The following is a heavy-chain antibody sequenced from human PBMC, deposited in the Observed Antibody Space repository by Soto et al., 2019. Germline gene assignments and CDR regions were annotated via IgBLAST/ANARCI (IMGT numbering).Heavy chain of an antibody. CDR2: INHSGST. CDR1: GGSFSGYY. J-gene: IGHJ4*02. V-gene: IGHV4-34*01. CDR3: ARGRTYYDILTGYSNGLDY. D-gene: IGHD3-9*01. Sequence: SEPLSLTCAVYGGSFSGYYWSWIRQPPGKGLEWIGEINHSGSTNYNPSLKGRVTISVDTSKNQFSLKLSSVTAADTAVYYCARGRTYYDILTGYSNGLDYWGQGTLVTVSS.